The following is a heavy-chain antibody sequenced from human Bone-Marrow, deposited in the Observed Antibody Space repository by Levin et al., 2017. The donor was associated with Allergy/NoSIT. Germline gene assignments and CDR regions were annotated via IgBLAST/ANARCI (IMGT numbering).Heavy chain of an antibody. CDR1: GDSISSYF. CDR2: IYYSGTT. J-gene: IGHJ3*01. Sequence: SETLSLTCTVSGDSISSYFWTWVRQSPGKGLEWIGYIYYSGTTNYNPSLKSRVTMSMDTSKNHFSLKLTSVTAADTAVYYCARVVVTAVVASDAFDLWDQGTMVLVSS. V-gene: IGHV4-59*01. CDR3: ARVVVTAVVASDAFDL. D-gene: IGHD2-21*02.